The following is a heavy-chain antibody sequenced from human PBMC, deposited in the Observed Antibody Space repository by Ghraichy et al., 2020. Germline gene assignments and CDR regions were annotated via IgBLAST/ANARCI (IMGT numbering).Heavy chain of an antibody. CDR3: ARDRRISTAPNDAFDI. CDR1: GDSISSYY. CDR2: IYYTGST. Sequence: GSLSLTCTVSGDSISSYYWSWIWQPPGKGLEWLGYIYYTGSTNYDPSLKSRVTISIDTSKTQFSLKLSSVTPADTAMYYCARDRRISTAPNDAFDIWGQGTMVTVSS. D-gene: IGHD2/OR15-2a*01. J-gene: IGHJ3*02. V-gene: IGHV4-59*01.